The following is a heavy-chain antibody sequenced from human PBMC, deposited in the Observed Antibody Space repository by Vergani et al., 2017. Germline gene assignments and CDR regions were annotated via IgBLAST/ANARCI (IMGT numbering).Heavy chain of an antibody. Sequence: QVQLQQWGAGLLKPSETLSLTCAVYGGSFSGYFWSWIRQPPGKGLEWIGEINHSGSTNYNTSLKSRVTISVDTSKNQFSQKLSSVTAADTAVYYCAGGFFGCSSTSCHLLGFDYWGQGTLVTVSS. CDR3: AGGFFGCSSTSCHLLGFDY. CDR1: GGSFSGYF. J-gene: IGHJ4*02. D-gene: IGHD2-2*01. CDR2: INHSGST. V-gene: IGHV4-34*01.